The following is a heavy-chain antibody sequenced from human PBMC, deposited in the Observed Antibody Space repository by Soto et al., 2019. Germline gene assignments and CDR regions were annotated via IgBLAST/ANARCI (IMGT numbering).Heavy chain of an antibody. CDR3: AKDIGYYGSGSYLD. D-gene: IGHD3-10*01. CDR1: GFTFDDYA. J-gene: IGHJ4*02. Sequence: EVQLVESGGGLVQPGRSLRLSCAASGFTFDDYAMHWVRQAPGKGLEWVSGISWNSGSIGYADSVKGRFTISRDNAKNSLYLQMNSLRAEDTALYYCAKDIGYYGSGSYLDWGQGTLVTVSS. CDR2: ISWNSGSI. V-gene: IGHV3-9*01.